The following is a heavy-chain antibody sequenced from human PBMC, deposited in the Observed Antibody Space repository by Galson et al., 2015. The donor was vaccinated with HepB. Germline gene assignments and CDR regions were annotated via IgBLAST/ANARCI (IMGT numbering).Heavy chain of an antibody. CDR2: IYYSGRT. J-gene: IGHJ4*02. CDR1: GVSMSSRSYY. D-gene: IGHD1-26*01. CDR3: ARRRGATFHFDS. Sequence: SETLSLTCSVSGVSMSSRSYYWNWIRQPPGKGLEWIGSIYYSGRTNFNPSLKSRVTISADTSKSQVSLNLSFVTAADTAVYYCARRRGATFHFDSWGQGTLLIVSS. V-gene: IGHV4-39*01.